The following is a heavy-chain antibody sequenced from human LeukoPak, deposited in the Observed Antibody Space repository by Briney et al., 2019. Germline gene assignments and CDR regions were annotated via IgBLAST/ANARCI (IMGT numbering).Heavy chain of an antibody. CDR3: ARSYQLLLDV. Sequence: PSETLSLTCTVSGGSISSYYWSWIRQPAGKGLEWIGRIYTSGSTNYNPSLKSRVTISVDKSKNQFPLKLSSVTAADTAVYYCARSYQLLLDVWGKGTTVTVSS. V-gene: IGHV4-4*07. CDR2: IYTSGST. CDR1: GGSISSYY. J-gene: IGHJ6*04. D-gene: IGHD6-6*01.